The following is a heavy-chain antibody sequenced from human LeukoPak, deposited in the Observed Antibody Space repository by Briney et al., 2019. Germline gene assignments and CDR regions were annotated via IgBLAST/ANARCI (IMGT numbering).Heavy chain of an antibody. Sequence: GGSLRLSCAASGFTFSSYAMSWVRQAPGKGLEWVSAISGSGGSTYYADSVKGRFTISRDNSKNTLYLQMNSLRAEDTAVYYCAKDEYYGSGSPTFDHWGQGTLVTVSS. CDR1: GFTFSSYA. V-gene: IGHV3-23*01. CDR3: AKDEYYGSGSPTFDH. CDR2: ISGSGGST. J-gene: IGHJ4*02. D-gene: IGHD3-10*01.